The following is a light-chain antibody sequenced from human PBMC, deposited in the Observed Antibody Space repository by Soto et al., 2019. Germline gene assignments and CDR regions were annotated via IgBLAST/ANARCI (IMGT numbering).Light chain of an antibody. Sequence: DIQMTQSPSALSASVGDRVTITCRASQSISGYLTWFQQKPGKAPKLLIHGAFRLRSGVPSRFSGSGSGTDFNLTISSLKPEDFATYYCKQTFKTPLTFGGGTKVDIK. CDR1: QSISGY. CDR3: KQTFKTPLT. J-gene: IGKJ4*01. V-gene: IGKV1-39*01. CDR2: GAF.